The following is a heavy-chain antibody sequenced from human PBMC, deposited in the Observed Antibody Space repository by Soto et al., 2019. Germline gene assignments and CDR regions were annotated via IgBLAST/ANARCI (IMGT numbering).Heavy chain of an antibody. D-gene: IGHD2-2*01. J-gene: IGHJ5*02. V-gene: IGHV3-48*02. CDR3: ARAVAGYCSSTSCNWFDP. Sequence: VQLVESGGGLVQPGGSLRLSCAASGFTFSSYSMNWVRQAPGKGLEWVSYISSSSSTIYYADSVKGRFTISRDNAKNSLYLQMNSLRDEDTAVYYCARAVAGYCSSTSCNWFDPWGQGTLVTVSS. CDR1: GFTFSSYS. CDR2: ISSSSSTI.